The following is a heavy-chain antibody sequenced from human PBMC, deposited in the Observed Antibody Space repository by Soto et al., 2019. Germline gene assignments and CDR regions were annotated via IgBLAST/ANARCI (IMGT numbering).Heavy chain of an antibody. CDR2: ISYDGSNK. CDR1: GFTFSSYA. J-gene: IGHJ4*02. Sequence: AGGSLRLSCAASGFTFSSYAMSWVRQAPGKGLEWVSVISYDGSNKYYADSVKGRFTISRDNSKNTLYLQMNSLRAEDTAVYYCARDFFPGYSSGWYQGHYWGQGTLVTVSS. CDR3: ARDFFPGYSSGWYQGHY. D-gene: IGHD6-19*01. V-gene: IGHV3-30-3*01.